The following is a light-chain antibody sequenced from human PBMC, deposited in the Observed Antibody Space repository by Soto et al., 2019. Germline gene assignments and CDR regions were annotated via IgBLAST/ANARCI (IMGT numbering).Light chain of an antibody. J-gene: IGKJ2*01. CDR1: QNINYW. CDR2: KTS. V-gene: IGKV1-5*03. Sequence: DIQVTQSPSTLPASVGDRVTITCRASQNINYWLAWYQQKPGKAPKLLIFKTSNLESGVPSRFSGSGSGTDYTLTISGLQPDDFATYYCQQYNTYSEYTFGQGTKVEIK. CDR3: QQYNTYSEYT.